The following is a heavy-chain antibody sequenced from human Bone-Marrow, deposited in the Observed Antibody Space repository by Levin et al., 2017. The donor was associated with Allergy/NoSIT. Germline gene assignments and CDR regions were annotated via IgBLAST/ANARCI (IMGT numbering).Heavy chain of an antibody. Sequence: SQTLSLTCAVSGASLNSGDDYWNWIRQPPGKGLEWIGYIYHTGSTYYNPTLKSRFIITLDAANSEFSLKVTSVTAADTAIYYCAKRVFPGFWTGSSLEPWGQGTLVTVSS. V-gene: IGHV4-30-4*01. CDR3: AKRVFPGFWTGSSLEP. J-gene: IGHJ5*02. CDR1: GASLNSGDDY. CDR2: IYHTGST. D-gene: IGHD3/OR15-3a*01.